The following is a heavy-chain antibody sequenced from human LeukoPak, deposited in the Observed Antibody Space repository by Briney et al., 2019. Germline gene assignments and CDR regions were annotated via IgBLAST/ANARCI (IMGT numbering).Heavy chain of an antibody. J-gene: IGHJ4*02. Sequence: GGSLRLSCAASEFTFSSYGMHWVRQAPGKGLEWVAFIRYDGSNKYYADSVKGRFTISRDNSKNTLYLQMNSLRAEDTAVYYCAKSPSATGTTPSDYWGQGTLVTVSS. CDR1: EFTFSSYG. D-gene: IGHD1-1*01. CDR3: AKSPSATGTTPSDY. V-gene: IGHV3-30*02. CDR2: IRYDGSNK.